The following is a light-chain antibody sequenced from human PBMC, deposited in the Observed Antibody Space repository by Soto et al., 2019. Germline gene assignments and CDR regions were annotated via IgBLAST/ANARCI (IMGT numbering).Light chain of an antibody. V-gene: IGKV3-15*01. Sequence: EIVMTKAPATLPASPGEGATLSCKASQNGYNNLAWYQQRPGHPPRLLIYDASTRATGISARFSGSGYGTEFTLTISRRQSEDFAVYFCQQCRNWPLSFGGGTKVEIK. CDR1: QNGYNN. CDR2: DAS. J-gene: IGKJ4*01. CDR3: QQCRNWPLS.